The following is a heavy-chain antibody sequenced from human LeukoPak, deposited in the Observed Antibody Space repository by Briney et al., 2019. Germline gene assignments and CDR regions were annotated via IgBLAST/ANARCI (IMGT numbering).Heavy chain of an antibody. Sequence: GGSLRLSCAASGFTFSSYGMHWVRQAPGKGLEWVAVIWYDGSNKYYADSVKGRFTISRDNSKNTLYLQMNSLRAEDTAVYYCARHKAVPAAGYYYGMDVWGKGTTVTVSS. V-gene: IGHV3-33*01. D-gene: IGHD2-2*01. J-gene: IGHJ6*04. CDR2: IWYDGSNK. CDR1: GFTFSSYG. CDR3: ARHKAVPAAGYYYGMDV.